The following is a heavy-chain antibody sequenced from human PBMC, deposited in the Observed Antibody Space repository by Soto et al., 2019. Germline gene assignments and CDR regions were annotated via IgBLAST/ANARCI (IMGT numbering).Heavy chain of an antibody. CDR2: ISAYNGNT. CDR3: ARDQEYYDSSGYYENYYYYYGMDV. J-gene: IGHJ6*02. Sequence: ASVKVSCKASGYTFTSYGISWVRQAPGQGLEWMGWISAYNGNTNYAQKLQGRVTMTTDTSTSTAYMELRSLRSDDTAVYYCARDQEYYDSSGYYENYYYYYGMDVWGQGTTVTVSS. CDR1: GYTFTSYG. D-gene: IGHD3-22*01. V-gene: IGHV1-18*01.